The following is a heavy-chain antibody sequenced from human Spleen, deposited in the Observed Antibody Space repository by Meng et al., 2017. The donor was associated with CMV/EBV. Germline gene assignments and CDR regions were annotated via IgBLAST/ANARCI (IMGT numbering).Heavy chain of an antibody. CDR1: GYPFSRYY. Sequence: QVQLVQSGAEVKKPGASVKFSCTTSGYPFSRYYIHWVRQAPGQGLEWVGRIDPHSGDTKKFQDRVTMTTDTSISTAYMELSSLRSDDTAVYYCARGNWGSRYFDLWGRGTLVTVSS. CDR3: ARGNWGSRYFDL. CDR2: IDPHSGDT. D-gene: IGHD7-27*01. V-gene: IGHV1-2*06. J-gene: IGHJ2*01.